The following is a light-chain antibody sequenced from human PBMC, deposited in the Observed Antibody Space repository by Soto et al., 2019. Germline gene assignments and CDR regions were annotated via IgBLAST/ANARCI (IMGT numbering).Light chain of an antibody. J-gene: IGKJ5*01. CDR3: MQGTHPFT. Sequence: EIVMTQSPLTLPVTPGEPACISWRSIQSLLYNNTYNYLDWYVQKPGQSPQLLIYFGSNRAPGVPDRFSGSGSGTDFTLKISRVEAEDVGVYYCMQGTHPFTFGQGTRLEIK. CDR2: FGS. V-gene: IGKV2-28*01. CDR1: QSLLYNNTYNY.